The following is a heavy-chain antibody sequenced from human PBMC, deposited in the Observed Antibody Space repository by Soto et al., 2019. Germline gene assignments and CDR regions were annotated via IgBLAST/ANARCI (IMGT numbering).Heavy chain of an antibody. CDR3: TIIPYYDFWSGSWFDP. D-gene: IGHD3-3*01. V-gene: IGHV3-23*01. Sequence: PGGSLRLSCAASGFTSSSHAMSWVRQPPGKGLEWVSAISGSADKTYYAVAAKRRFTISRVNSVNAVHLEMSSRRAGEAAVYYCTIIPYYDFWSGSWFDPWGQGTLVTVSS. CDR2: ISGSADKT. J-gene: IGHJ5*02. CDR1: GFTSSSHA.